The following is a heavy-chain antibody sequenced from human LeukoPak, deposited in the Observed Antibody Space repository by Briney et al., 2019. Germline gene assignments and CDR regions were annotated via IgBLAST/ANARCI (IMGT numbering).Heavy chain of an antibody. V-gene: IGHV3-30*01. CDR2: ISYDGSNK. Sequence: GGSLRLSCAASGFTFSSYAMHWVRQAPGKGLEWVALISYDGSNKYYGDSVKGRFTIYRDNSKNTLSLQMNSLRAEDTAVYYCTRVGRAWQPLGYFFDYWGQGTLVTVSS. CDR1: GFTFSSYA. D-gene: IGHD5-12*01. J-gene: IGHJ4*02. CDR3: TRVGRAWQPLGYFFDY.